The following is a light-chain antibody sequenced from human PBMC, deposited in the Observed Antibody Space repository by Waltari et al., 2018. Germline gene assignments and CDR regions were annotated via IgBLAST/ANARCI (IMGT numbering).Light chain of an antibody. CDR3: GTWDNTLSAV. CDR1: TSNIGNHY. CDR2: GND. Sequence: QSVLTQPPSVSAAPGQKVSISCSGSTSNIGNHYVSWYQQFPGEAPKVLIYGNDKRTTGIPDRFSGSKSGTSATLDITGLQTGDEAVYYCGTWDNTLSAVFGGGTKVTVL. J-gene: IGLJ2*01. V-gene: IGLV1-51*02.